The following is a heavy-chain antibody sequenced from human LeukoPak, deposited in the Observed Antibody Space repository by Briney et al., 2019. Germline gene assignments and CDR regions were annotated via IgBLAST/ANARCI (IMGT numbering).Heavy chain of an antibody. D-gene: IGHD6-19*01. CDR3: AKFHSSGWAIFDY. Sequence: GWSLRLSCAASVFTFISYAMSWVRQAPGKGLEWVSAISGSGGSTYYADSVKGRFTISRDNSKNTLYLQMNSLRAEDTAVYYCAKFHSSGWAIFDYWGQGTLVTVSS. V-gene: IGHV3-23*01. CDR2: ISGSGGST. J-gene: IGHJ4*02. CDR1: VFTFISYA.